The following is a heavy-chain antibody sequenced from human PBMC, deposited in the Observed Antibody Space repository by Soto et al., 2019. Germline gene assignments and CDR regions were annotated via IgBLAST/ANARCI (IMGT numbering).Heavy chain of an antibody. J-gene: IGHJ5*02. D-gene: IGHD1-26*01. CDR3: ARPLYFFDGSPHSAS. CDR1: GFTFSSYA. V-gene: IGHV3-21*01. CDR2: ISSSSTYI. Sequence: GGSLRLSCAASGFTFSSYAMNWVRQAPGKGLEWVSSISSSSTYICYADSVKGRFTISRDNAKNSLYLQMNSLRAEDTAVYYCARPLYFFDGSPHSASLGQETLLTVSS.